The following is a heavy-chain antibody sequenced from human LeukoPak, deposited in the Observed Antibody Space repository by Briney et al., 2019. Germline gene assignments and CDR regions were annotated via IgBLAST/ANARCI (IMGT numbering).Heavy chain of an antibody. CDR3: ARDRITMVRGVRNWFDP. Sequence: ASVKVSCKASGYTFSSYGTSWVRQAPGQGLEWMGRISAYNGNTNYAQKLQGRVTMTTDTSTSTAYMELRSLRSDDTAVYYCARDRITMVRGVRNWFDPWGQGTLVTVSS. D-gene: IGHD3-10*01. CDR1: GYTFSSYG. CDR2: ISAYNGNT. V-gene: IGHV1-18*01. J-gene: IGHJ5*02.